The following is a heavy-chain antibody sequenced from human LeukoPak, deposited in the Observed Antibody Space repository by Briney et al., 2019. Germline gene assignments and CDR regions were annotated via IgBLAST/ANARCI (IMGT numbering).Heavy chain of an antibody. CDR2: IYYSGST. CDR1: GGPISSSSYY. D-gene: IGHD6-19*01. J-gene: IGHJ5*02. V-gene: IGHV4-39*07. CDR3: ARLAVAGTDNWFDP. Sequence: SETLSLTCTVSGGPISSSSYYWGWIRQPPGKGLEWIGSIYYSGSTYYNASLKSRVTISVDTSKNQFSLKVSSVTAADTAVYYCARLAVAGTDNWFDPWGQGTLVTVSS.